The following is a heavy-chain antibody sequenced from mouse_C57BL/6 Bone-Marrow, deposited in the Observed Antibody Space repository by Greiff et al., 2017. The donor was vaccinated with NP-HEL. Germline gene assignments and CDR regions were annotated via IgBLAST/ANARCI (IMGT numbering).Heavy chain of an antibody. Sequence: QVQLKHPGAELVRPGSSVKLSCKASGYTFTSYWMHWVKQRPIQGLEWIGNIDPSDSETHYNQKFKDKATLTVDKSSSTAYMQLSSLTSEDSAVYYCARPIYYGSFAYWGQGTLVTVSA. D-gene: IGHD2-2*01. CDR1: GYTFTSYW. V-gene: IGHV1-52*01. CDR3: ARPIYYGSFAY. CDR2: IDPSDSET. J-gene: IGHJ3*01.